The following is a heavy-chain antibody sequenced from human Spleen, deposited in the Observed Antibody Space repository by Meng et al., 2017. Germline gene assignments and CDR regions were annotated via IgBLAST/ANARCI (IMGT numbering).Heavy chain of an antibody. D-gene: IGHD2-2*01. CDR3: VREGCDSISCPADY. V-gene: IGHV3-23*01. CDR1: GFSFSSYA. Sequence: GESLKISCAGSGFSFSSYAMSWVRHAPGKGLEWVSALSGGGFTTYYADSVKGRFTISRHNSKNTLYLQMNSLRAEDTALYYCVREGCDSISCPADYWGQGTLVTVSS. J-gene: IGHJ4*02. CDR2: LSGGGFTT.